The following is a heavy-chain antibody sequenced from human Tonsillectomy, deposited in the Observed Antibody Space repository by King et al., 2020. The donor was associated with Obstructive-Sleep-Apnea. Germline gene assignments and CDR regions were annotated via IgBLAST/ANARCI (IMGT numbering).Heavy chain of an antibody. J-gene: IGHJ4*02. CDR1: GFIFSSYG. D-gene: IGHD3-10*01. CDR2: ISYDGSNK. V-gene: IGHV3-30*18. CDR3: AKVGGSGSYYGYYFDY. Sequence: VQLVESGGGVVQPGRSLRLSCAASGFIFSSYGMHWVRQAPGKGLEWVAVISYDGSNKYYADPVKGRFTISRDNSKKTLYRQMKSLRAEDTAVYYCAKVGGSGSYYGYYFDYWGQGTLVTVSS.